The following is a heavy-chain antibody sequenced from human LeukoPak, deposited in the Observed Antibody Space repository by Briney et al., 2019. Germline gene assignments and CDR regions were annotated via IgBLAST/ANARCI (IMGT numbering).Heavy chain of an antibody. CDR1: GFTVSDNY. V-gene: IGHV3-23*01. CDR3: AKDMEAWSGYYPDY. J-gene: IGHJ4*02. CDR2: ISGSGGST. Sequence: PGGSLRLSCAASGFTVSDNYMNWVRQAPGKGLEWVSAISGSGGSTYYADSVKGRFTISRDNSKNTLYLQMNSLRAEDTAVYCCAKDMEAWSGYYPDYWGQGTLVTVSS. D-gene: IGHD3-3*01.